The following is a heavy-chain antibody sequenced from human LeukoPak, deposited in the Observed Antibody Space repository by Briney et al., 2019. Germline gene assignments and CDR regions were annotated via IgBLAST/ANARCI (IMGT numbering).Heavy chain of an antibody. CDR1: GFTFSSYW. D-gene: IGHD1-26*01. CDR2: IKQDGSEK. Sequence: PGGSLRLSCAASGFTFSSYWMSWVRQVPGKGLEWVAKIKQDGSEKYYVDSVKGRFTISRDNAKNSLYLQMNSLRAEDTAVYYCARDKIVGATNFDYWGQGTLVTVSS. J-gene: IGHJ4*02. CDR3: ARDKIVGATNFDY. V-gene: IGHV3-7*01.